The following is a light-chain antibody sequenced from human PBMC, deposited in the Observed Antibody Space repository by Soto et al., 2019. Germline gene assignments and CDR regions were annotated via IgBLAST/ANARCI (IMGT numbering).Light chain of an antibody. J-gene: IGLJ2*01. CDR3: SSFTTPALVV. CDR1: SSDVGGYKY. Sequence: QSALTQPASVSGSPGQSITISCTGTSSDVGGYKYVSWYQQHPGKAPKLMIYEVSNRPSGVSNRFSGSKSGNTASLTISGLQAEDEADYYCSSFTTPALVVFVGGTQLTVL. CDR2: EVS. V-gene: IGLV2-14*01.